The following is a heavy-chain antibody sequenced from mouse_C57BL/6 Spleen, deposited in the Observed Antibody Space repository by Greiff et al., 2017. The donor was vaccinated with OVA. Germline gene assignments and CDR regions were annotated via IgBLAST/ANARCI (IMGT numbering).Heavy chain of an antibody. CDR3: ARDGDGGNYGDYAMDY. V-gene: IGHV5-4*01. D-gene: IGHD1-1*02. CDR2: ISDGGSYT. J-gene: IGHJ4*01. Sequence: EVKLVESGGGLVKPGGSLKLSCAASGFTFSSYAMSWVRQTPEKRLEWVATISDGGSYTYYPDNVKGRFTISRDNAKNNLYLQMSHLKSEDTAMYYCARDGDGGNYGDYAMDYWGQGTSVTVSS. CDR1: GFTFSSYA.